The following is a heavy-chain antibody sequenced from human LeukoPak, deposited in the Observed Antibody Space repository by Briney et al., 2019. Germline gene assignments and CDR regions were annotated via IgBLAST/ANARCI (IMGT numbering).Heavy chain of an antibody. CDR1: GYTFTSYY. CDR2: INPSGGST. V-gene: IGHV1-46*01. D-gene: IGHD6-19*01. J-gene: IGHJ5*02. Sequence: ASVKVSCKASGYTFTSYYIYWVRQAPGQGLEWMGVINPSGGSTNYAQKFQGRVTMTRDTSTSTVYMELSSLRSEDTAVYYCAIRIAVAGTLWFDPWGQGTLVTVSS. CDR3: AIRIAVAGTLWFDP.